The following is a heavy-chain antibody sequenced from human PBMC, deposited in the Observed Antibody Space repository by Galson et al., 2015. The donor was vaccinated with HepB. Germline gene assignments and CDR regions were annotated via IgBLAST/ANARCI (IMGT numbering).Heavy chain of an antibody. CDR2: INQDGSEK. CDR1: GFTFRNFW. CDR3: ARDCGLGYCSGGRRFDP. D-gene: IGHD2-15*01. Sequence: SLRLSCAASGFTFRNFWMSWVCQAPGKGLEWVANINQDGSEKYHVDPVKGRFTISRDNAENSLYLQVDSLRVEDTAVYYCARDCGLGYCSGGRRFDPWGQGTLVTVSS. V-gene: IGHV3-7*03. J-gene: IGHJ5*02.